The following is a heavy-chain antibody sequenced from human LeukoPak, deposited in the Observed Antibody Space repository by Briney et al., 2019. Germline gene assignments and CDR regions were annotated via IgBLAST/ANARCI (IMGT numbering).Heavy chain of an antibody. V-gene: IGHV4-4*02. D-gene: IGHD6-19*01. CDR2: IYHSGST. Sequence: PSETLSLTCAVSGGSISSSNWWSWVRQPPGKGLEWIGEIYHSGSTNYNPSLKSRVTISVDKSKNQFSLKLSSVTAADTAVYYCARDGPIAVAGNYYFDYWGQGTLVTVSS. CDR1: GGSISSSNW. J-gene: IGHJ4*02. CDR3: ARDGPIAVAGNYYFDY.